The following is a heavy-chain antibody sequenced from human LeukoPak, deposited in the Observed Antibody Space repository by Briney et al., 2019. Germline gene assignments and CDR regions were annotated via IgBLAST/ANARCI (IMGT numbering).Heavy chain of an antibody. CDR1: GGTFSSYA. J-gene: IGHJ4*01. V-gene: IGHV1-69*13. CDR2: IIPIFGTA. CDR3: ATDLISNTYYYDSSGYSLGY. D-gene: IGHD3-22*01. Sequence: SVKVSCKASGGTFSSYAISWVRQAPGQGLEWMGGIIPIFGTANYAQKFQGRVTITADESTSTAYMELSSLGSEDTAVYYCATDLISNTYYYDSSGYSLGYWGQEPWLPSPQ.